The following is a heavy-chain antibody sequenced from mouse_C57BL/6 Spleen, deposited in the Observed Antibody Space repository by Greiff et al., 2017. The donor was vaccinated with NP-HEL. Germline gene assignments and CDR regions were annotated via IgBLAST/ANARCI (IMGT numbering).Heavy chain of an antibody. J-gene: IGHJ1*03. CDR1: GYTFTSYW. CDR3: ARPYYDYEWYFDD. CDR2: INPSSGYT. Sequence: QVQLKQSGAELAKPGASVKLSCKASGYTFTSYWMHWVKQRPGQGLEWIGYINPSSGYTKYNQKFKDKATLTADKSSSTAFMQLSSLTYEDSAVYYCARPYYDYEWYFDDWGTGTTVTVSS. D-gene: IGHD2-4*01. V-gene: IGHV1-7*01.